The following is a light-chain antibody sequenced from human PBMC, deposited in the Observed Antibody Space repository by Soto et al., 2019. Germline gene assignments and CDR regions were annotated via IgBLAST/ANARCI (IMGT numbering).Light chain of an antibody. J-gene: IGKJ5*01. Sequence: TITCRASQSISSYLNWYQQKPGKAPKLLIYAASSLQTGVPSRFSGSGSGTDFTLTISSLQPEDVATYYCQKYNSALTFGQGTRLEIK. CDR3: QKYNSALT. V-gene: IGKV1-39*01. CDR1: QSISSY. CDR2: AAS.